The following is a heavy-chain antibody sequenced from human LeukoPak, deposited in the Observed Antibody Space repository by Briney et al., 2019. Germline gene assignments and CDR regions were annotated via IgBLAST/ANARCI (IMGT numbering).Heavy chain of an antibody. J-gene: IGHJ4*02. CDR3: AKGNNWHDY. V-gene: IGHV3-23*01. CDR1: GFTFSNYA. CDR2: ISGSGGST. Sequence: GGSLRLSCAASGFTFSNYALTWVRQAPGKGLEWVSAISGSGGSTYYADSVKGRFTISRDNSKNTLYLQMNSLRAEDTAVYYCAKGNNWHDYWGQGTLVTVSS. D-gene: IGHD1-1*01.